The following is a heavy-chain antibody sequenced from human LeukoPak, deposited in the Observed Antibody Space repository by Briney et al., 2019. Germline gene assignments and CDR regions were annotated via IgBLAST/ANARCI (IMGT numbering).Heavy chain of an antibody. CDR3: ARDNDYYDSNDYYYAALFDY. Sequence: SLRLSCAASGFTFDDYAMHWVRQAPGKGLEWVSGISWNSGSIGYADSVKGRFTISRDNAKNSLSLQMNSLRAEDTAVYFCARDNDYYDSNDYYYAALFDYWGQGTLVTVSS. CDR1: GFTFDDYA. CDR2: ISWNSGSI. J-gene: IGHJ4*02. D-gene: IGHD3-22*01. V-gene: IGHV3-9*01.